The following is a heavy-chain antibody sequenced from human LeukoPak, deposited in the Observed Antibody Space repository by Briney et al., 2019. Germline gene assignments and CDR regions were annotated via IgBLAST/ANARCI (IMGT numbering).Heavy chain of an antibody. J-gene: IGHJ6*02. V-gene: IGHV4-30-4*08. CDR1: GGSINSGGYY. D-gene: IGHD4-23*01. CDR2: IYYSGST. CDR3: ARDNLMQPGGNSEGMDV. Sequence: PSETLSLTCTVSGGSINSGGYYWSWIRQHPGKGLEWIGYIYYSGSTYYNPSLKSRVTISVDTSKNQFSLKLSSVTAADTAVYYCARDNLMQPGGNSEGMDVWGQGTTVTVSS.